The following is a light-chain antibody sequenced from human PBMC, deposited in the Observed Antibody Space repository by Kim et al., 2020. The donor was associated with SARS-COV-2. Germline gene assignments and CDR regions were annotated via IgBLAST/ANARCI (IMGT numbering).Light chain of an antibody. V-gene: IGLV2-8*01. CDR2: EVS. CDR3: CSYARTSYV. CDR1: SSDIGAYEN. Sequence: PDHSVTISCTGSSSDIGAYENVSWYQQHPGKAPKLMISEVSKRSSGVPDRFSGSNSGNTASLTVSGLQAEDEADYYCCSYARTSYVFGTGTKVTVL. J-gene: IGLJ1*01.